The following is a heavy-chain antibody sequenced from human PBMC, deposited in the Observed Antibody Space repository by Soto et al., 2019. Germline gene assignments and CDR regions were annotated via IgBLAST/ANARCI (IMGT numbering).Heavy chain of an antibody. CDR3: ARDITMVRGISSFDI. Sequence: GGSPRLSCAASGFTVSSNYMSWVRQAPGKGLEWVSVIYSGGSTYYADSVKGRFTISRDNSKNTLYLQMNSLRAEDTAVYYCARDITMVRGISSFDIWGQGTMVTVSS. D-gene: IGHD3-10*01. V-gene: IGHV3-66*01. J-gene: IGHJ3*02. CDR2: IYSGGST. CDR1: GFTVSSNY.